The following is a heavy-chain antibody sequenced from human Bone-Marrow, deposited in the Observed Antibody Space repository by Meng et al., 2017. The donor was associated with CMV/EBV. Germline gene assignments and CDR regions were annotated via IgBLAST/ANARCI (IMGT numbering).Heavy chain of an antibody. CDR3: ARGRRSGTSAFDI. CDR1: GFTFSSYW. CDR2: ISSSSSYI. J-gene: IGHJ3*02. V-gene: IGHV3-21*01. Sequence: SCAASGFTFSSYWMSWVRQAPGKGLEWVSSISSSSSYIYYADSMKGRFTISRDNAEDSLYLQMNSLRAEDTAVYFCARGRRSGTSAFDIWGQGTMVTVSS. D-gene: IGHD1-26*01.